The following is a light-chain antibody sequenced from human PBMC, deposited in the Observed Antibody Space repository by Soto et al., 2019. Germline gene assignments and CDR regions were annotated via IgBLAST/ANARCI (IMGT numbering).Light chain of an antibody. CDR1: SSDVGSYNL. Sequence: QSALTQPASVSGSPGQSITISCTGTSSDVGSYNLVSWYQQHPGKAPKLMIYEVSKRPSGVSNRFSGPKSGNTASLTISGLQAEDEADYYCCSYAGSSIVVFGGGTKLTVL. V-gene: IGLV2-23*02. J-gene: IGLJ2*01. CDR2: EVS. CDR3: CSYAGSSIVV.